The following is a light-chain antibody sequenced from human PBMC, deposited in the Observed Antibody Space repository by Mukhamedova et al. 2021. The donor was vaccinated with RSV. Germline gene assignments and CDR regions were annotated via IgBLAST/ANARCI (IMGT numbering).Light chain of an antibody. CDR2: VAS. J-gene: IGKJ2*01. V-gene: IGKV2-28*01. CDR1: QSLLHSDGYNY. Sequence: ISCRSSQSLLHSDGYNYLDWYLQKAGQSPQLLVYVASNRASGVPDRFSGSGSGTDFTLKISRVEAEDVGVYYCMQTLQTPYTFGQG. CDR3: MQTLQTPYT.